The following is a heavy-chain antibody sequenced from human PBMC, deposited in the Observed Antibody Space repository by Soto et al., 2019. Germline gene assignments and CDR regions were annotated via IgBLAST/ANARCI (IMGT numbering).Heavy chain of an antibody. CDR2: IYSGDSDT. Sequence: GESLKISCKGSGYSFTSYWIGWVRQMPGKGLEWMGIIYSGDSDTRYSPSFQGQVTISADKSISTAYLQWSSLKASDTAMYYCARNWGPRRAYYYYGMDVWGQGTKGTV. J-gene: IGHJ6*02. V-gene: IGHV5-51*01. CDR3: ARNWGPRRAYYYYGMDV. D-gene: IGHD3-16*01. CDR1: GYSFTSYW.